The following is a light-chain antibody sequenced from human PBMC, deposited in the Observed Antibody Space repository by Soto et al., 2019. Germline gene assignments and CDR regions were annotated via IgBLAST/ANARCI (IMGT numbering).Light chain of an antibody. J-gene: IGKJ4*01. Sequence: EIVLTQSPATLSLSPGERATRSCRASQYVSSYLGWYQQKPGQPPRLLIYDASNRATGIPARFSGSGSGTDFTLTISSLEPEDFAVYYCQQRSNWPALTFGGGTKVEI. CDR1: QYVSSY. V-gene: IGKV3-11*01. CDR2: DAS. CDR3: QQRSNWPALT.